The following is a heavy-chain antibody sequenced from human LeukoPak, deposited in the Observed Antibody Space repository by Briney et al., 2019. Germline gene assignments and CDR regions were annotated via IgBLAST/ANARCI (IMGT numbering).Heavy chain of an antibody. V-gene: IGHV1-69*05. CDR1: GGTFSSYA. J-gene: IGHJ4*02. D-gene: IGHD5-24*01. CDR3: AKDMATIQSLDY. Sequence: ASVTVSCKASGGTFSSYAISWVRQAPGQGLEWMGGIIPIFGTANYAQKFQGRVTITTDESTSTAYMELSSLRSEDTAVYFCAKDMATIQSLDYWGQGTLVTVSS. CDR2: IIPIFGTA.